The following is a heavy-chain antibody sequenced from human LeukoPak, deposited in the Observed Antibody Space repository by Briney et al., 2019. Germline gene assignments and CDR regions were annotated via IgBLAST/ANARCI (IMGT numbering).Heavy chain of an antibody. D-gene: IGHD3-9*01. CDR3: AKGSYDILTGSVTHFDY. J-gene: IGHJ4*02. CDR1: GFTFSSYA. CDR2: ISGSGGST. V-gene: IGHV3-23*01. Sequence: GGSLRLSCAASGFTFSSYAMSWVRQAPGKGLEWVSAISGSGGSTCYADSVKGRFTISRDNSKNTLYLQMNSLRAEDTAVYYCAKGSYDILTGSVTHFDYWGQGTLVTVSS.